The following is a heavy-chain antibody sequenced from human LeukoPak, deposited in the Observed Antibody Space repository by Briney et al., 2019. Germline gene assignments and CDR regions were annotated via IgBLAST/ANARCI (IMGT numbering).Heavy chain of an antibody. V-gene: IGHV1-18*01. CDR1: GYTFSSYG. CDR3: ARSGDSSGSAAFDI. Sequence: ASVKVSCKASGYTFSSYGISWVRQAPGQGLEWMGWISPYNGNTNNAQKLQGRVTMTTDTSMSTAYMELRSLRSDDTAVYYCARSGDSSGSAAFDIWGQGTMVTVSS. CDR2: ISPYNGNT. J-gene: IGHJ3*02. D-gene: IGHD3-22*01.